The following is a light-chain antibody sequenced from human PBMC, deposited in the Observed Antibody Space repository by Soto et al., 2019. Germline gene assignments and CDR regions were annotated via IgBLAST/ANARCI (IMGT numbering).Light chain of an antibody. CDR1: QSVSSSY. CDR3: QQPGSSLWT. J-gene: IGKJ1*01. Sequence: EIVLTQSPGTLSLSPGERATLSCRASQSVSSSYLAWYLQKSGQAPRLLIYGASSRATGIPDRFSGIGSGTDFTLTIRRLEPEDFAVYYCQQPGSSLWTFGQGTKVEIK. V-gene: IGKV3-20*01. CDR2: GAS.